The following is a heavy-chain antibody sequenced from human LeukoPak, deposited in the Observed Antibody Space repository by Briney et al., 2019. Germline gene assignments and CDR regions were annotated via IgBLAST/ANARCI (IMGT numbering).Heavy chain of an antibody. CDR2: INTDGSST. CDR1: GFTFSSYW. V-gene: IGHV3-74*01. Sequence: GGSLRLSCAASGFTFSSYWMHWVRRAPGKGLVWVSRINTDGSSTSYADSVKGRFTISRDNSKNTLYLQMNSLRAEDTAVYYCAKDELRIDYWGQGTLVTVSS. D-gene: IGHD2/OR15-2a*01. CDR3: AKDELRIDY. J-gene: IGHJ4*02.